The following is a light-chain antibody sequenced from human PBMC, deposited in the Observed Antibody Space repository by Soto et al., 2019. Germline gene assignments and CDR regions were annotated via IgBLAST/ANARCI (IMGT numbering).Light chain of an antibody. J-gene: IGLJ1*01. CDR2: DVS. CDR3: SSYTSSSLYV. Sequence: QSDLTQPASVSGSPGQSIAISCTGTSSDVGGYNYVSWYQQHPGKAPKLIIYDVSNRPSGVSNRFSGSKSGNAASLTISGLQAEDEADYYCSSYTSSSLYVFGTGTQVTVL. V-gene: IGLV2-14*01. CDR1: SSDVGGYNY.